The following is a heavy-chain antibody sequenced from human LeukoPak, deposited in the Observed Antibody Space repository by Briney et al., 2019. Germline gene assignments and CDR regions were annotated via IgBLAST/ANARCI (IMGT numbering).Heavy chain of an antibody. J-gene: IGHJ4*02. CDR3: ARGRILTGLLYFDY. Sequence: GASVKVSCKASGYTFTGYYMHWVRQAPGQGLEWMGRINPNSGGTNYVQKFQGRVTMTRDTSISTAYMELSRLRSDDTAVYYCARGRILTGLLYFDYWGQGTLVTVSS. D-gene: IGHD3-9*01. V-gene: IGHV1-2*06. CDR1: GYTFTGYY. CDR2: INPNSGGT.